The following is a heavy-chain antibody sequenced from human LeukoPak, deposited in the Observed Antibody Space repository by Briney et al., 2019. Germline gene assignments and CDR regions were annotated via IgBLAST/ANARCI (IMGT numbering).Heavy chain of an antibody. CDR1: GGSISSYY. V-gene: IGHV4-59*01. Sequence: SETLSLTCTVSGGSISSYYWSWIRQPPGKGLEWIGYIYYSGSTNYKPSLKSRVTISVDTSKNQFSLKLSSVTAADTAVYYCARERWELLGGYYFDYWGQGTLVTVSS. CDR3: ARERWELLGGYYFDY. D-gene: IGHD1-26*01. CDR2: IYYSGST. J-gene: IGHJ4*02.